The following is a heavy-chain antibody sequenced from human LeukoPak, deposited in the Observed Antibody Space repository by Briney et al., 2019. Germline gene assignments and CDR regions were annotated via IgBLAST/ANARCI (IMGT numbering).Heavy chain of an antibody. Sequence: GGSLRLSCAASGFTFDAFGMTWVRQAPGKGLEWVSAIRGDAGSTGYADSVKGRFTISRDNAKNSLYLQMNSLRVEDTALYYCARVWAWGSGNYFDNWGQGTLFTVSS. V-gene: IGHV3-20*04. CDR1: GFTFDAFG. CDR2: IRGDAGST. D-gene: IGHD7-27*01. J-gene: IGHJ4*02. CDR3: ARVWAWGSGNYFDN.